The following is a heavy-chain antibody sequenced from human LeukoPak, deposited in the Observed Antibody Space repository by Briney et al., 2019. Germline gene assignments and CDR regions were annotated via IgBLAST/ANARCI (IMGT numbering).Heavy chain of an antibody. CDR2: IYPGDSDT. CDR1: GYSFTSYW. CDR3: ARLEIVNAAYYFDY. D-gene: IGHD6-25*01. V-gene: IGHV5-51*01. J-gene: IGHJ4*02. Sequence: GESPKILCKGSGYSFTSYWIGWVRQMPGKGLEWMGIIYPGDSDTRYSPSLQGQVTISADKSISTAYLQWSSLKASHTAMYYCARLEIVNAAYYFDYWGQGTLVTVSS.